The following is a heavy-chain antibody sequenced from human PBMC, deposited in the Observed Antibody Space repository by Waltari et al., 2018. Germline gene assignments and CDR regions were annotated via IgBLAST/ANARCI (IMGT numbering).Heavy chain of an antibody. CDR1: GFTFTNDW. CDR2: IKEDGSDR. V-gene: IGHV3-7*03. CDR3: ARAYNWNDFFDF. D-gene: IGHD1-1*01. J-gene: IGHJ4*02. Sequence: EVQLVESGGGLVQPGGSLRLSWSASGFTFTNDWMRWVRQAPGKGLEWMANIKEDGSDRNHVDSVKGRFTISRDNAKNSLYLQMNSLRADDSAFYYCARAYNWNDFFDFWGLGTLVTVSS.